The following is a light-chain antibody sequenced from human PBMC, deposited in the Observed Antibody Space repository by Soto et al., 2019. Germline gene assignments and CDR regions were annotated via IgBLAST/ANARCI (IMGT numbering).Light chain of an antibody. V-gene: IGKV1-9*01. Sequence: HLTQSPSSLSASVGDRVTITCRASQGISSYFAWYQQQPGKAPKLLIYAASTSQTGVPSRFSGSRSGTDFTLTISSLQPEYFATYYSQQRGSYPITFGQGTRLQIK. CDR1: QGISSY. CDR3: QQRGSYPIT. CDR2: AAS. J-gene: IGKJ5*01.